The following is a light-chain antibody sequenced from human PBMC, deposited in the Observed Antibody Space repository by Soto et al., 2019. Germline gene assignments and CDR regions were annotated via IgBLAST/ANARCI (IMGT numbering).Light chain of an antibody. CDR2: DVN. CDR3: CSSTDTHVA. V-gene: IGLV2-11*01. J-gene: IGLJ2*01. CDR1: SSDVGGYNY. Sequence: QSALTQPRSVSGSPGQSVTISCTGTSSDVGGYNYVSWYQQHPGKVPKLIIWDVNKRPSGVPDRFSGSNSGNTASLTISGLQAEDEADYYCCSSTDTHVAFGGGTKLTVL.